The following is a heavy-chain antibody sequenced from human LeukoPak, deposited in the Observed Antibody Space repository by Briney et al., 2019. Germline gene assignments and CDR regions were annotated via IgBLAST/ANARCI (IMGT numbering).Heavy chain of an antibody. CDR2: IEQLGNAK. CDR3: SRWNFAFDI. J-gene: IGHJ3*02. Sequence: PGGSLRLSCAASGFAFSNYWMSWVRQAPGKGLEWVAYIEQLGNAKSYIDSVKGRFTISRDNAKSSLYLQMDSLRVEDTAVYYCSRWNFAFDIWGQGTMVTVSS. D-gene: IGHD1-7*01. CDR1: GFAFSNYW. V-gene: IGHV3-7*01.